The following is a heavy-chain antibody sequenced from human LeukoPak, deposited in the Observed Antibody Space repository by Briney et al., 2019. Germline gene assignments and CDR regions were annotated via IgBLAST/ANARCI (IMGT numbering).Heavy chain of an antibody. CDR1: GGSISSSSYY. CDR3: LSKQVDSSGRTSDAFDI. CDR2: IYYSGST. Sequence: SETLSLTCTVSGGSISSSSYYWGWIRQPPGKGLEWIGSIYYSGSTYYNPSLKSRVTISVDTSKNQFSLKLSSVTAADTAVYYCLSKQVDSSGRTSDAFDIWGQGTMVTVSS. V-gene: IGHV4-39*01. J-gene: IGHJ3*02. D-gene: IGHD3-22*01.